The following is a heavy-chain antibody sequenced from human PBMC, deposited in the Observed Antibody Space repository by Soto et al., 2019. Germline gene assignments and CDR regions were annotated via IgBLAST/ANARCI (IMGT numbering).Heavy chain of an antibody. D-gene: IGHD2-2*01. V-gene: IGHV1-2*04. CDR1: GYTFTGYY. CDR2: INPNSGGT. CDR3: ARSYPPRYCSSTSCFHIYYYYGMDV. J-gene: IGHJ6*02. Sequence: VKVSCKASGYTFTGYYMHWVRQAPGQGLEWMGWINPNSGGTNYAQKFQGWVTMTRDTSISTAYMELSRLRSDDTAVYYCARSYPPRYCSSTSCFHIYYYYGMDVWGQGTTVTVSS.